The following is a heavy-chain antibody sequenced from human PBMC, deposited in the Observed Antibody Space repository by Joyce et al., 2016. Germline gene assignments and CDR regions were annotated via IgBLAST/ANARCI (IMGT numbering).Heavy chain of an antibody. D-gene: IGHD2-15*01. Sequence: EVQLVQSGGGLVQPGGSLRLSCAASEFTFSDYWMTWIRQAPGKGLEWVATIKHDGSEEVYVESVKGRFTISRDNAKNSLYLQMNSLRAEDTAVYYCARDRLGSGGAFDIWGQGTMVTVSS. CDR3: ARDRLGSGGAFDI. J-gene: IGHJ3*02. V-gene: IGHV3-7*01. CDR1: EFTFSDYW. CDR2: IKHDGSEE.